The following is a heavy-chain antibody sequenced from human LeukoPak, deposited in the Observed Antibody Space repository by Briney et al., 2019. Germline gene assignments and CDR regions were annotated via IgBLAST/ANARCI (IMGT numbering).Heavy chain of an antibody. V-gene: IGHV1-18*01. CDR3: AAGTTWGNDAFYI. D-gene: IGHD1-1*01. CDR2: ISAYNGNT. Sequence: ASVKVSCKASGYTFTSYGISWVRQAPGQGLEWMGWISAYNGNTNYAQKFQGRVTLTNTPSTSTAYMELRGLPADTTVVYYCAAGTTWGNDAFYIWGQGTMVTVSS. J-gene: IGHJ3*02. CDR1: GYTFTSYG.